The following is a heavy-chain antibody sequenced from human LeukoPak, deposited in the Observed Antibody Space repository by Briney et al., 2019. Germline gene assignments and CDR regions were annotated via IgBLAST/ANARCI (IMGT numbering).Heavy chain of an antibody. CDR2: IKQDGSEK. CDR3: AELGITMIGGV. Sequence: PGGSLRLSCAVSGFTFSDYHMSWVRQAPGKGLEWVANIKQDGSEKYYVDSVKGRFTISRDNAKNSLYLQMNSLRAEDTAVYYCAELGITMIGGVWGKGTTVTISS. J-gene: IGHJ6*04. V-gene: IGHV3-7*01. D-gene: IGHD3-10*02. CDR1: GFTFSDYH.